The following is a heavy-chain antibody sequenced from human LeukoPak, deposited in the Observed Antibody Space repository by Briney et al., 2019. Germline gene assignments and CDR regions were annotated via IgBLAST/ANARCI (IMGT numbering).Heavy chain of an antibody. CDR3: ARDRKWSYDAFDI. CDR1: GGSISSYY. V-gene: IGHV4-59*01. Sequence: SETLSLTCTVSGGSISSYYWSWIRQPPGKGLEWIGYIYYSGGTNYNPSLKSRVTISVDTSKNQFSLKLSSVTAADTAVYYCARDRKWSYDAFDIWGQGTMVTVSS. D-gene: IGHD1-26*01. CDR2: IYYSGGT. J-gene: IGHJ3*02.